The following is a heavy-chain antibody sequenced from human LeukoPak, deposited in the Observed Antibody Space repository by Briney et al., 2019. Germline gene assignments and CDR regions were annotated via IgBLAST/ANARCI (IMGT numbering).Heavy chain of an antibody. D-gene: IGHD5-18*01. CDR1: GFTFSSYA. J-gene: IGHJ4*02. Sequence: GGSLRLSCAASGFTFSSYAMHWIRQAPGKGLEWVAVISYDGSNKYYADSVKGRFTISRDNSKNTLYLQMNSLRAEDTAVYYCARAPIQPAKTYYFDYWGQGTLVSVSS. V-gene: IGHV3-30*04. CDR2: ISYDGSNK. CDR3: ARAPIQPAKTYYFDY.